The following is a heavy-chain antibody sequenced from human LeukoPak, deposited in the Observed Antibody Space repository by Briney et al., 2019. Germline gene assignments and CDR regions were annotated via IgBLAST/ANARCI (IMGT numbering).Heavy chain of an antibody. Sequence: GGSLRLSCAASGFTLIGNGRTWVRQAPGKGLGWVSGLSGIGSSTSYDDSVKGRFTMSRDNAKNTLYLQMNSLRAEDAAVYYCARGRILWFGESTYYMDVWGKGTTVTVS. D-gene: IGHD3-10*01. V-gene: IGHV3-74*01. CDR2: LSGIGSST. CDR3: ARGRILWFGESTYYMDV. J-gene: IGHJ6*03. CDR1: GFTLIGNG.